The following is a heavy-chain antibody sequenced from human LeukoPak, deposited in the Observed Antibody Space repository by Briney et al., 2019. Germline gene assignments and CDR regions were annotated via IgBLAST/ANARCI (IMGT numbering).Heavy chain of an antibody. J-gene: IGHJ6*02. V-gene: IGHV5-51*01. Sequence: GESLKISFKGSGYSFTSYWIGWVRQMPGKGLEWMGIIYPGDSDTRYSPSFQGQVTISADKSISTAYLQWSSLKASDTAMYYCARLREYSSSSGHYGMDVWGQGTTVTVSS. D-gene: IGHD6-6*01. CDR2: IYPGDSDT. CDR3: ARLREYSSSSGHYGMDV. CDR1: GYSFTSYW.